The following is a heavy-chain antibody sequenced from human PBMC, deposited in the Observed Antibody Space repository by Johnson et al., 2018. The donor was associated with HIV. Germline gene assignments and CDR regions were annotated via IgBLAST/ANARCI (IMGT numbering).Heavy chain of an antibody. CDR3: TRGGGAYCGSDCLRTFDV. Sequence: VQLVESGGGLVQPGGSLRLSCAASGFTVSSNYMSWVRQAPGKGLEWVSVIYSGGTTYYADFVKGRFTISRDSSKDTLYLQMNSLRAEDTAVYYCTRGGGAYCGSDCLRTFDVWGQGTVLTVS. J-gene: IGHJ3*01. CDR2: IYSGGTT. V-gene: IGHV3-66*01. CDR1: GFTVSSNY. D-gene: IGHD2-21*02.